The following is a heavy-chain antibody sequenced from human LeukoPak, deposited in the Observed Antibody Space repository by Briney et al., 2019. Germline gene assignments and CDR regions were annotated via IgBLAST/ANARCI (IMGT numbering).Heavy chain of an antibody. D-gene: IGHD3-10*01. Sequence: KPSQTLSLTCIVSGGSISSGSYYWSWIRQPAGKGLEWIGRIYISGITNYNPSLKSRVTISIDTSKNQFSLKLTSMTVADTAVYYCAREGGYGSGTGLDYWGQGTLVSVSS. J-gene: IGHJ4*02. CDR2: IYISGIT. V-gene: IGHV4-61*02. CDR1: GGSISSGSYY. CDR3: AREGGYGSGTGLDY.